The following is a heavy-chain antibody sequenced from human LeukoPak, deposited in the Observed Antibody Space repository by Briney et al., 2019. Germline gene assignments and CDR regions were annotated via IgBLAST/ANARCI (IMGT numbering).Heavy chain of an antibody. D-gene: IGHD5-18*01. Sequence: PSQTLSLTCAISGDSVSSNSAAWNWIRQSPSRGLEWLGRTYYRSKWYNDYAVSVKSRITINPDTSKNQFSLQLNSVTPEDTAVYYCARDVDTATLGGLIYYYYMDVWGKGTTVTVSS. V-gene: IGHV6-1*01. J-gene: IGHJ6*03. CDR1: GDSVSSNSAA. CDR2: TYYRSKWYN. CDR3: ARDVDTATLGGLIYYYYMDV.